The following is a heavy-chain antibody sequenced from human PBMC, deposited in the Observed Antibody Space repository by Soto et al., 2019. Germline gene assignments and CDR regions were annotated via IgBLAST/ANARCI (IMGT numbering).Heavy chain of an antibody. D-gene: IGHD2-21*01. Sequence: LSLTCTVSGASIGRGGYYWTWIRQHPGKALEWVGHIHFSGETNYNPSLMGRATLSMDTSRNHFPLHLTSVTAADTAIYYCVRDQGGDLDFRGQASLVTVSS. CDR2: IHFSGET. CDR1: GASIGRGGYY. V-gene: IGHV4-31*03. J-gene: IGHJ4*02. CDR3: VRDQGGDLDF.